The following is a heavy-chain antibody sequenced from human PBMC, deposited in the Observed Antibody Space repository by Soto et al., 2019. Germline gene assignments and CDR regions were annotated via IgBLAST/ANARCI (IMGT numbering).Heavy chain of an antibody. CDR2: TYYSSKWYN. CDR1: GDSVSSNSAA. V-gene: IGHV6-1*01. D-gene: IGHD3-22*01. Sequence: SQTLSLTCAISGDSVSSNSAAWNWIRQSPSRGLEWLGRTYYSSKWYNDYAVSVKSRITINPHTSKNQFSLQLNSVPPEDTAVYYCLRGKYYDSSGYLSPVDAFDIWGKGRMVTV. J-gene: IGHJ3*02. CDR3: LRGKYYDSSGYLSPVDAFDI.